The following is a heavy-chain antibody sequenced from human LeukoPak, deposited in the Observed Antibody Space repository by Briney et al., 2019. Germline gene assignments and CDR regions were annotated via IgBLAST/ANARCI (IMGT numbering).Heavy chain of an antibody. CDR3: ARGLGYSYDHRALDY. Sequence: SETLSLTCAVYGGSFSGYYWSWIRQPPGKGLEWIGEINHGGSTNYNPSLKSRVTISVDTSKNQFSLKLSSVTAADTAVYYCARGLGYSYDHRALDYWGQGTLVTVSS. CDR1: GGSFSGYY. V-gene: IGHV4-34*01. J-gene: IGHJ4*02. D-gene: IGHD5-18*01. CDR2: INHGGST.